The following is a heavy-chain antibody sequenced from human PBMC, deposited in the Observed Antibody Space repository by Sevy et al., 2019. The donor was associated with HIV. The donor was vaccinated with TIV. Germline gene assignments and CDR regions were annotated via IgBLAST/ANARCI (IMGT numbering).Heavy chain of an antibody. J-gene: IGHJ4*02. CDR2: LKSKAHGGTL. D-gene: IGHD1-1*01. Sequence: GGSLRLSCTVSGFTFGDYCMSWVRQAPGKGLEWVAFLKSKAHGGTLDYAANVKGRFTVSRDDSKNIAHLQMNDLRTEDKAIYYCTRWKGAQCIFDYWGQGSLVTVSS. CDR1: GFTFGDYC. V-gene: IGHV3-49*04. CDR3: TRWKGAQCIFDY.